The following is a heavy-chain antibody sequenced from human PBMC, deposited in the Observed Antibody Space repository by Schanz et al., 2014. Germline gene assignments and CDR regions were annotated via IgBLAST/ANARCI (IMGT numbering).Heavy chain of an antibody. CDR1: GYTFTSYY. CDR3: ARGYCSSISCYLDFFDY. V-gene: IGHV1-46*01. D-gene: IGHD2-2*01. Sequence: QVQLVQSGAEVKKPGASVKVSCKASGYTFTSYYMHWVRQAPGQGLEWMGIINPSGGSTSYAQKFQGRVTITADMSTSTAYMELSSLRSEDTAVYYCARGYCSSISCYLDFFDYWGQGTLVIVSS. CDR2: INPSGGST. J-gene: IGHJ4*02.